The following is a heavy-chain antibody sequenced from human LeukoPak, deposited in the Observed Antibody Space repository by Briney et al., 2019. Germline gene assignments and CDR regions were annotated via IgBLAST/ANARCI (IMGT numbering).Heavy chain of an antibody. CDR2: INHSGST. J-gene: IGHJ4*02. D-gene: IGHD1-26*01. Sequence: PSETLSLTCAVYGGSFSGYYWSWIRQPPGKGLEWIGEINHSGSTNYNPSLKSRVTISVDTSKNQFSLKLSSVTAADTAVYYCARGRGEGSVGATCQWCYWGQGTLVTVSS. CDR1: GGSFSGYY. V-gene: IGHV4-34*01. CDR3: ARGRGEGSVGATCQWCY.